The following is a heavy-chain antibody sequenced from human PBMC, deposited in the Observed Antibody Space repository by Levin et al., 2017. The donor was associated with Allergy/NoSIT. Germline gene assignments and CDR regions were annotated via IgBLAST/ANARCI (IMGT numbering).Heavy chain of an antibody. Sequence: EASVKVSCKASGGTFSSYTISWVRQAPGQGLEWMGRIIPILGIANYAQKFQGRVTITADKSTSTAYMELSSLRSEDTAVYYCARDKSDSDFWSGYYTGGTMGPRGYNWFDPWGQGTLVTVSS. CDR2: IIPILGIA. CDR3: ARDKSDSDFWSGYYTGGTMGPRGYNWFDP. V-gene: IGHV1-69*04. J-gene: IGHJ5*02. D-gene: IGHD3-3*01. CDR1: GGTFSSYT.